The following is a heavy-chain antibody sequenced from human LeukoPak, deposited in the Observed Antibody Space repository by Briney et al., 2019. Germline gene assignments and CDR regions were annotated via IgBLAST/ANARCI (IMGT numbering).Heavy chain of an antibody. V-gene: IGHV4-34*01. CDR2: INHSGST. CDR3: ARGYRNDY. D-gene: IGHD1-26*01. CDR1: GGSFSGYY. Sequence: TSSETLSLTCAVYGGSFSGYYWSWIRQPPGKGLEWIGEINHSGSTNYNPSLKSRVTISVDTSKNQFSLKLSSVTAADTAVYYCARGYRNDYWGQGTLVTVSS. J-gene: IGHJ4*02.